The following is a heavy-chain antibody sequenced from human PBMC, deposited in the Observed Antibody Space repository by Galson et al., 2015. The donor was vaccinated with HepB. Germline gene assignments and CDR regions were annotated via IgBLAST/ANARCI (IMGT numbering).Heavy chain of an antibody. V-gene: IGHV1-69*04. CDR2: IIPILGIA. J-gene: IGHJ4*02. CDR3: ARDGIGDGCTWRSDY. D-gene: IGHD5-24*01. CDR1: GGTFSSYA. Sequence: SVTVSCKASGGTFSSYAISWVRQAPGQGLEWMGRIIPILGIANYAQKFQGRVTITADKSTSTAYMELSSLRSEDTAVYYCARDGIGDGCTWRSDYWGQGTLVTVSS.